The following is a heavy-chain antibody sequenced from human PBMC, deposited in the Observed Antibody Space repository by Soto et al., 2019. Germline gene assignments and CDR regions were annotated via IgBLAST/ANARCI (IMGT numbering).Heavy chain of an antibody. V-gene: IGHV3-33*01. D-gene: IGHD3-3*01. CDR2: IWYDGSNK. Sequence: QPGGSLRLSCAASGFTFSSYGMHWVRQAPGKGLEWVAVIWYDGSNKYYADSVKGRFTISRDNSKNTLYLQMNSLRAEDTAVYYCARDGGSSMFGFDYWGQGTLVTVSS. CDR1: GFTFSSYG. CDR3: ARDGGSSMFGFDY. J-gene: IGHJ4*02.